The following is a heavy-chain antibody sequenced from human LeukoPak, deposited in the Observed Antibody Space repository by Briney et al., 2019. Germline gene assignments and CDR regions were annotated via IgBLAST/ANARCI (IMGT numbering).Heavy chain of an antibody. CDR1: GFTFSSYA. Sequence: GGSLRLSCAASGFTFSSYAMQWVRQAPGKGLEGVSGISYDGTTKYYADSVKGRFTISRDNSKNTLYLRMNSLRGEDTAVYYCAIRTPGAFNLWGQGTMATVSS. D-gene: IGHD3-10*01. CDR3: AIRTPGAFNL. J-gene: IGHJ3*01. CDR2: ISYDGTTK. V-gene: IGHV3-30-3*01.